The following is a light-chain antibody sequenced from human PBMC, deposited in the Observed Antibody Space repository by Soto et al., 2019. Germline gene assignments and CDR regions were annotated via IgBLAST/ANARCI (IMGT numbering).Light chain of an antibody. V-gene: IGKV3-11*01. CDR3: QQRSNWPRT. Sequence: EIVITQSPATLSVSPGERATLSCRASQSVGSNVAWYQHKPGQPPRILIYDASNRDTGIPARFSGSGSGTDFTLTISSLEPEDFAVYYCQQRSNWPRTFGQGTKVDIK. J-gene: IGKJ1*01. CDR1: QSVGSN. CDR2: DAS.